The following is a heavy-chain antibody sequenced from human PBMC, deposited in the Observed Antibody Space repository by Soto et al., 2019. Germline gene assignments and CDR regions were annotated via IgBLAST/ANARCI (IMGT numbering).Heavy chain of an antibody. Sequence: EVQLVESGGGLVQPGGSLRLSCAASGFTFSSYWMYWVRQAPGKGLAWVSHMNNDGSYTIYAESVKGRFTFSRDNAKNTLYLQMTSQRAEDTAVYYCVRGGYMHACDIWGQGTMITVSS. CDR3: VRGGYMHACDI. CDR1: GFTFSSYW. J-gene: IGHJ3*02. D-gene: IGHD6-13*01. V-gene: IGHV3-74*01. CDR2: MNNDGSYT.